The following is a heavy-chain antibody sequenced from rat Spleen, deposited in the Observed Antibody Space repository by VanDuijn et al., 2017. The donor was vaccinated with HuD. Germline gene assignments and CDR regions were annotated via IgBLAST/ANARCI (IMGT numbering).Heavy chain of an antibody. CDR2: ISPGGSST. J-gene: IGHJ4*01. Sequence: EVQLVESGGDLVQPGRSLKLSCAASGFTFSNYDMAWVRQDSTKGLEWVASISPGGSSTYYRDSVKGRFTVSRDNAKSTLYLQMDSLRSEDTATYYCARGYVMDAWGQGASVTVSS. V-gene: IGHV5-25*01. CDR3: ARGYVMDA. CDR1: GFTFSNYD.